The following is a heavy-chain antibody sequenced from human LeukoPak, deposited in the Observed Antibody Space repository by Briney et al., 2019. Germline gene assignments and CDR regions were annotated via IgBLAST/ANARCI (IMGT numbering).Heavy chain of an antibody. CDR1: RFTFSSYG. V-gene: IGHV3-33*06. J-gene: IGHJ6*03. CDR2: IWYDGSKK. D-gene: IGHD3-16*01. CDR3: AKKGGHGHYYHYMDV. Sequence: PGRSLRLSCEASRFTFSSYGMHWVRRAPGKGLEWVAVIWYDGSKKNYGESVKGRFTISRDNSKNTLYLQMNSLRVEDTAVNYCAKKGGHGHYYHYMDVWGKGTTVIVSS.